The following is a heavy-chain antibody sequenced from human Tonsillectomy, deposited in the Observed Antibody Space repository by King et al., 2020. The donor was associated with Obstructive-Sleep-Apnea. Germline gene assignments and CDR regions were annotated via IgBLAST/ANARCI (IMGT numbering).Heavy chain of an antibody. V-gene: IGHV4-4*07. CDR1: GGSISSYY. CDR2: IYTSGST. Sequence: VQLQESGPGLVKPSETLSLTCTVSGGSISSYYWSWIRQPAGKGLEWIGHIYTSGSTNYNPSLKSRVTMSVDTSKNQFSLKLSSATAADTAVYYCARVSPPYYYGSGAPPWFDPWGQGTLVTVSS. J-gene: IGHJ5*02. D-gene: IGHD3-10*01. CDR3: ARVSPPYYYGSGAPPWFDP.